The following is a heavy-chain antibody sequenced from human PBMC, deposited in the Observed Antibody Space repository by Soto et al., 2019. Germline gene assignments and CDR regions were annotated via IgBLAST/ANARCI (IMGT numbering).Heavy chain of an antibody. V-gene: IGHV4-34*01. CDR3: ARAKVAVAAPRWFDP. CDR1: GGSFSGYY. CDR2: INHSGST. J-gene: IGHJ5*02. D-gene: IGHD6-19*01. Sequence: PSETLSLTCAVYGGSFSGYYWGWIRQPPGKGLEWIGEINHSGSTNYNPSLKSRVTISVDTSKNQFSLKLSSVTAADTAVYYCARAKVAVAAPRWFDPWGQGTLVTVSS.